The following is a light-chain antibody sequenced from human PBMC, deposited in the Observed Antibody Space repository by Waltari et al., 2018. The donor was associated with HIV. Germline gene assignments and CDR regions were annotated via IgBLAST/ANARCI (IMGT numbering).Light chain of an antibody. J-gene: IGLJ1*01. CDR1: FSDVRNSDL. V-gene: IGLV2-23*02. CDR2: EVK. CDR3: CSYAGTHTYV. Sequence: QSALTQPASVSGSPGQSITIPCTASFSDVRNSDLVSWYQQYPGKAPKLIIYEVKKWPSGISDRFSGSKSGTTASLTISGLQADDEADYYCCSYAGTHTYVFGTGTRVTVL.